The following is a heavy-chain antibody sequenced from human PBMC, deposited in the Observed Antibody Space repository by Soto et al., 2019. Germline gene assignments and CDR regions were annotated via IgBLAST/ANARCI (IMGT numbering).Heavy chain of an antibody. CDR3: AKDGGHAFTFDH. D-gene: IGHD6-25*01. V-gene: IGHV1-2*02. J-gene: IGHJ4*02. Sequence: VQLEQSGAEVKKPGASVKVSCKASGYTFSGHYMHWVRQAPGQAPEWMGWINPKTGGTKFAPKFQGRVTVTRDTAISTVYMEIFGLTSDDSAVYYCAKDGGHAFTFDHWGLGTLVIVSS. CDR2: INPKTGGT. CDR1: GYTFSGHY.